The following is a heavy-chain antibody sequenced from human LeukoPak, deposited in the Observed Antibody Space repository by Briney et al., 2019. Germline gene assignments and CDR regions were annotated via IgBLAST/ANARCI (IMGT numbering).Heavy chain of an antibody. CDR2: INHSGST. D-gene: IGHD5-24*01. V-gene: IGHV4-34*01. J-gene: IGHJ6*03. CDR1: GGSFSGYY. Sequence: SETLSLTCAVYGGSFSGYYWSWIRQPPGKGLEWIGEINHSGSTNYNPSLKSRVTISVDTSKNQFSLKLSSVTAADTAVYYCARATEGGYIGYIYYSY. CDR3: ARATEGGYIGYIYYSY.